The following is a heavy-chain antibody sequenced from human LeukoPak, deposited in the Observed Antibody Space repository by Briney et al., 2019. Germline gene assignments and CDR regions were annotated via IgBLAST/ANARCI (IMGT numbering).Heavy chain of an antibody. CDR1: GFTFSDYY. CDR3: ARELSRDGYGEGGAYYYYGMDV. D-gene: IGHD5-24*01. J-gene: IGHJ6*02. Sequence: GGSQRLSCAASGFTFSDYYMSWIRQAPGKGLEWVSYISSSGSTIYYADSVKGRFTISRDNAKNSLYLQMNSLRAEDTAVYYCARELSRDGYGEGGAYYYYGMDVWGQGTTVTVSS. CDR2: ISSSGSTI. V-gene: IGHV3-11*01.